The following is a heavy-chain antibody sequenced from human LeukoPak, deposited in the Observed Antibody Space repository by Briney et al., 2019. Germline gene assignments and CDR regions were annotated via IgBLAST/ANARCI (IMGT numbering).Heavy chain of an antibody. CDR2: ITSAGGTT. D-gene: IGHD3-10*01. Sequence: GGSLRLSYAASKFTFSIYAMSWVRQAPGKGLEWVSSITSAGGTTWYAGSVKGRFTISRDNSKNTVYLQMNSLRVEGTAVYYCAKDRPNYYGTDGHYYRRDGDSWGQGTLVTVSS. CDR3: AKDRPNYYGTDGHYYRRDGDS. CDR1: KFTFSIYA. V-gene: IGHV3-23*01. J-gene: IGHJ5*01.